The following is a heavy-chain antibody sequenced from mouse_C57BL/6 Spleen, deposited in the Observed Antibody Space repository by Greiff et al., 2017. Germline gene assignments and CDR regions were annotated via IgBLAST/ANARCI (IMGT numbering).Heavy chain of an antibody. Sequence: EVQLQESGPELVKPGASVKIPCKASGYTFTDYNMDWVKQSHGKSLEWIGDINPNNGGTFYNQKFEGKATLTVDKSSSTAYMELRSLTSEDTAVYYCARWRRAMDYWGQGTSVTVSS. CDR3: ARWRRAMDY. V-gene: IGHV1-18*01. CDR2: INPNNGGT. CDR1: GYTFTDYN. J-gene: IGHJ4*01.